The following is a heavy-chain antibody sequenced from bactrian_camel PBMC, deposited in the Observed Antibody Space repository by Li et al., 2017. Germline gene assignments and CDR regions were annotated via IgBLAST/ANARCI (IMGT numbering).Heavy chain of an antibody. V-gene: IGHV3S1*01. Sequence: VQLVESGGGLVQPGGSLRLSCAASTVMMNYLAWFRQVPGKGREAVATLWTSGDFTYYADSVKGRFTISHDNAKNTVYLQMNSLKPEDTAVYYCVRDGATSAGLWFDYWGQGTQVTVS. J-gene: IGHJ4*01. CDR3: VRDGATSAGLWFDY. D-gene: IGHD2*01. CDR2: LWTSGDFT. CDR1: TVMMNY.